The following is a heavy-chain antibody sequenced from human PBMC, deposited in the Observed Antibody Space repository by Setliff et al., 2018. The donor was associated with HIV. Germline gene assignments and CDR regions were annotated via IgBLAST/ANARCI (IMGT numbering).Heavy chain of an antibody. CDR3: ARGADGTTGSTPRYYYYYYMDV. CDR1: GFTFSRHW. J-gene: IGHJ6*03. V-gene: IGHV3-7*03. D-gene: IGHD1-1*01. CDR2: IKQDGSEK. Sequence: GVLRLSCAASGFTFSRHWMHWVRQAPGKGLEWVANIKQDGSEKYYVDSVRGRFTISRDNAKNSLYLQMNSLRADDTAVYYCARGADGTTGSTPRYYYYYYMDVWGKGTAVTVSS.